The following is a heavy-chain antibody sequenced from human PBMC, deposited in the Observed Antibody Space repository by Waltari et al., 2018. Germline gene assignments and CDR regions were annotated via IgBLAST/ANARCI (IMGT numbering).Heavy chain of an antibody. CDR3: ARGVVGATRPGLPDY. D-gene: IGHD1-26*01. CDR1: GFTFSSYA. Sequence: QVQLVESGGGVVQPGRSLRLSCAASGFTFSSYAMHWVRQAPGKGLEWVAVISYDGSNKYYADSVKGRFTISRDNSKNTLYLQMNSLRAEDTAVYYCARGVVGATRPGLPDYWGQGTLVTVSS. CDR2: ISYDGSNK. V-gene: IGHV3-30-3*01. J-gene: IGHJ4*02.